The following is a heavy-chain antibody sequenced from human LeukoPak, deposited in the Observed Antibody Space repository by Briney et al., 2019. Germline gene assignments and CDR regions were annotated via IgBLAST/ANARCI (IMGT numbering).Heavy chain of an antibody. CDR2: IIPIFGTA. CDR3: ARDSDPYYYGSGSYYCSVAY. D-gene: IGHD3-10*01. Sequence: SVKVSCKASGGTFSSYAISWVRQAPGQGLEWMGRIIPIFGTANYAQKFQGRVTITTDESTSTAYMELSSLRPEDTAVYYCARDSDPYYYGSGSYYCSVAYWGQGTLVTVSS. J-gene: IGHJ4*02. CDR1: GGTFSSYA. V-gene: IGHV1-69*05.